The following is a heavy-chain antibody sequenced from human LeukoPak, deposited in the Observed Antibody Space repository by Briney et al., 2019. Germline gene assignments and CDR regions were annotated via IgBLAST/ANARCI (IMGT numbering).Heavy chain of an antibody. CDR2: ISYDGSNK. CDR1: GFTFSSYA. CDR3: ARASMAAADY. V-gene: IGHV3-30*04. Sequence: GRSLRLSCAASGFTFSSYAMHWVRQAPGKGLEWVAVISYDGSNKYCADSVKGRFTISRDNSKNTLYLQMNSLRAEDTAVYYCARASMAAADYWGQGTLVTVSS. J-gene: IGHJ4*02. D-gene: IGHD2/OR15-2a*01.